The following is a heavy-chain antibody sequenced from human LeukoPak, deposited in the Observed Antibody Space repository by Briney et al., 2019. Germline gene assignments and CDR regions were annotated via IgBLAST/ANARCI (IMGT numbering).Heavy chain of an antibody. Sequence: AGSLRLSCAASGFTFSSYWMHWFGQAPGKGLVGVSRIKSDGKTNYADSVKGRFTISRDNAKNTVSLQMNSLRAEDTGVYYCARAPSEIGGYYPEYFRHWGQGTLVTVSS. CDR1: GFTFSSYW. V-gene: IGHV3-74*01. CDR3: ARAPSEIGGYYPEYFRH. J-gene: IGHJ1*01. D-gene: IGHD3-22*01. CDR2: IKSDGKT.